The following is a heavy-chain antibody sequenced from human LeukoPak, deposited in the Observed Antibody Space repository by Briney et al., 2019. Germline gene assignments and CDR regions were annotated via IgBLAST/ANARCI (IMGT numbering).Heavy chain of an antibody. CDR2: ISAYNGNT. CDR3: ARDVNTMVRGVISPKYNYYYYGMDV. D-gene: IGHD3-10*01. V-gene: IGHV1-18*01. CDR1: GYTFTSYG. Sequence: ASVKVSCMASGYTFTSYGISWVRQAPGQGLEGMGWISAYNGNTKYAQKLQGRVTMTTDTSTTTAYRELRSLRSDDTAVYYCARDVNTMVRGVISPKYNYYYYGMDVWGQGTTVTVSS. J-gene: IGHJ6*02.